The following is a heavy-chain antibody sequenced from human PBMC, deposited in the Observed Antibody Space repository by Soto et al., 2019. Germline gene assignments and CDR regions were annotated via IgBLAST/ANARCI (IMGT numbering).Heavy chain of an antibody. J-gene: IGHJ6*03. V-gene: IGHV4-59*01. D-gene: IGHD2-8*01. CDR2: IYYSGST. Sequence: GSLRLSCTVSGGSISSYYWSWIRQPPGKGLEWIGYIYYSGSTNYNPSLKSRVTISVDTSKNQFSLKLSSVTAADTAVYYCARGLMVYAMYYYYMDVWGKGTTVTVSS. CDR3: ARGLMVYAMYYYYMDV. CDR1: GGSISSYY.